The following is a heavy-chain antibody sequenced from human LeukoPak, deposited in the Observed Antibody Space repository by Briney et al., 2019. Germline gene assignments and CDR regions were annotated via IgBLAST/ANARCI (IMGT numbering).Heavy chain of an antibody. J-gene: IGHJ5*02. V-gene: IGHV1-2*02. CDR3: ARAGPVTTLSVRSTVEDT. CDR2: INPNSGGT. CDR1: GYTFTGYY. Sequence: GASVKVSCKASGYTFTGYYMHWVRQAPGQGLEWMGWINPNSGGTNYAQKFQGRVTMTRDTSISTAYMELSRLRSDDTAVYYCARAGPVTTLSVRSTVEDTWGQGTLVTVSS. D-gene: IGHD4-11*01.